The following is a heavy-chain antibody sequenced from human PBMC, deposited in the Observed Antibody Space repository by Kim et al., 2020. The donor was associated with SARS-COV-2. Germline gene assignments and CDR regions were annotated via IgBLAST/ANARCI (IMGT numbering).Heavy chain of an antibody. CDR2: IYTSESI. V-gene: IGHV4-4*07. Sequence: SETLSLTFTVSGGSISDYYWNWIRLPAGKGLEWIGRIYTSESINYNPSLKSRVTMSVDTSKNQFSLKLSSVTAADTAVYYCARDHGSSWFDSWGRGTLVT. CDR1: GGSISDYY. D-gene: IGHD6-13*01. J-gene: IGHJ5*01. CDR3: ARDHGSSWFDS.